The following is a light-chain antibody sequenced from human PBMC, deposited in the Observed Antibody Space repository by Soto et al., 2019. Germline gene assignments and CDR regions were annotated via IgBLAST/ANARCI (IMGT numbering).Light chain of an antibody. CDR3: QQRSSVIT. V-gene: IGKV3-11*01. CDR1: QSVASQ. CDR2: DAT. J-gene: IGKJ5*01. Sequence: EVVLTQSPASLSLSPGERATLSCRASQSVASQFAWYQQKPGQAPRLLIYDATKRATGIPARFSGNGFGTYFPLTISSLEPEDVAVYYCQQRSSVITFGQGTRLDIK.